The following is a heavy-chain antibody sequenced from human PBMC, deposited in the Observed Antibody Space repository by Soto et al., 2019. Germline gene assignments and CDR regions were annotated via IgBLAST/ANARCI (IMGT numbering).Heavy chain of an antibody. D-gene: IGHD1-26*01. Sequence: SETLSLTCTVTGGSISSYYWSWIRQPPGKGLEWIGYIYYSGSTNYNPSLKSRVTISVDTSKNQFSLKLSSVTAADTAVYYCARLMAALGAPDVWGQGTTVTVSS. V-gene: IGHV4-59*01. CDR2: IYYSGST. CDR1: GGSISSYY. CDR3: ARLMAALGAPDV. J-gene: IGHJ6*02.